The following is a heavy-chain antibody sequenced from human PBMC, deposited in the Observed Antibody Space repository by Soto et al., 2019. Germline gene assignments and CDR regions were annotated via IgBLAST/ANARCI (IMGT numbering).Heavy chain of an antibody. Sequence: SETLSLTCAVSGGSISSSNWWSWVRQPPGKGLEWIGEIYHSGSTNYNPSLKSRVTISVDKSKNQFSLKLSSVTAADTAVYYWAGAAFGFISLRFLEWLSDPGDWFYLWARGTLVTVSA. J-gene: IGHJ5*02. D-gene: IGHD3-3*01. CDR1: GGSISSSNW. CDR2: IYHSGST. V-gene: IGHV4-4*02. CDR3: AGAAFGFISLRFLEWLSDPGDWFYL.